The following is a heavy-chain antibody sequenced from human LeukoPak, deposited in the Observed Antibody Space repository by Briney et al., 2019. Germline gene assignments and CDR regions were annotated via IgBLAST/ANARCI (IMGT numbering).Heavy chain of an antibody. CDR3: ASSYCINTSCYLLDQ. Sequence: GGSLRLSCAAPGFTFSSYAMSWVRQAPGKGLEWVSAISGSGGSTYYADSVKGRFTISRDNSKNTLYLQMNSLRPEDTAIYYCASSYCINTSCYLLDQWGQGTLVTVSS. D-gene: IGHD2-2*01. CDR2: ISGSGGST. V-gene: IGHV3-23*01. J-gene: IGHJ4*02. CDR1: GFTFSSYA.